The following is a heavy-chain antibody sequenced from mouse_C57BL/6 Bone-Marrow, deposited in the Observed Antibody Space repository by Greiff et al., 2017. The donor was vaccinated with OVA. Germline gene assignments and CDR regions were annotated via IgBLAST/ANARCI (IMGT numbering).Heavy chain of an antibody. D-gene: IGHD2-4*01. CDR1: GFTFSDYG. Sequence: EVMLVESGGGLVKPGGSLKLSCAASGFTFSDYGMHWVRQAPEKGLEWVAYLSSGSSTIYYADTVKGRFTISRDNAKNTLFLQMTSLRSEDTAMYYCARDYDYDVLAYWGQGTLVTVSA. J-gene: IGHJ3*01. CDR3: ARDYDYDVLAY. CDR2: LSSGSSTI. V-gene: IGHV5-17*01.